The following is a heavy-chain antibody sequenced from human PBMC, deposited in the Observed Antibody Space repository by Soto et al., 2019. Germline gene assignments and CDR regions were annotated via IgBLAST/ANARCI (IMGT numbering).Heavy chain of an antibody. D-gene: IGHD6-6*01. CDR3: ARDGGPLYSSSPKYYFDY. CDR1: GYTFTSYY. V-gene: IGHV1-46*01. Sequence: ASVKVSCKASGYTFTSYYMHWVRQAPGQGLEWMGIINPSGGSTSYAQKFQGRVTMTRDTSTSTVYMELSSLRSEDTAVYYCARDGGPLYSSSPKYYFDYWGQGTLVTVSS. CDR2: INPSGGST. J-gene: IGHJ4*02.